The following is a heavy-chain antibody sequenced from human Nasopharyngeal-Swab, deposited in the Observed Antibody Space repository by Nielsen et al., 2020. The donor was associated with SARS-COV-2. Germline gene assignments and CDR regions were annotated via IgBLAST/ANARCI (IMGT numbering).Heavy chain of an antibody. CDR2: INSDGSST. CDR3: ARGSIDFWSGYHSPFDY. V-gene: IGHV3-74*01. CDR1: GFTFSSYW. D-gene: IGHD3-3*01. J-gene: IGHJ4*02. Sequence: GESLKISCAASGFTFSSYWMHWVRQAPGKGLVWVSRINSDGSSTSYADSVKGRFTISRDNAKNTLYLQMNSLRAEDTAVYYCARGSIDFWSGYHSPFDYWGQGTLVTVSS.